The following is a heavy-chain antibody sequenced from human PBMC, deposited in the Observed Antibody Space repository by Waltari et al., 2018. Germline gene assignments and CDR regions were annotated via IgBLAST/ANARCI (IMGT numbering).Heavy chain of an antibody. V-gene: IGHV4-59*01. CDR1: GGSISSYY. D-gene: IGHD2-2*01. Sequence: QVQLQASGPGLVKPSETLSLTCTVSGGSISSYYWAWIRQPPGKGLDWIGYIYYSGTTNYDPSLKSRVTISVDTSKNQFSLKLSSVTAADTAVYYCARGLGYCSSNRCFDAFDIWGQGTMVTVSS. CDR2: IYYSGTT. J-gene: IGHJ3*02. CDR3: ARGLGYCSSNRCFDAFDI.